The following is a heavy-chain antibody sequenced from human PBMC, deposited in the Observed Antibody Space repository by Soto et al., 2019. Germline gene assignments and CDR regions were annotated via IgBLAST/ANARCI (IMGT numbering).Heavy chain of an antibody. V-gene: IGHV1-3*05. CDR1: GYTFTSYA. J-gene: IGHJ3*02. D-gene: IGHD4-17*01. CDR3: ATDTVTDAFDI. Sequence: QVQLVQSGAEEKKPGASVKVSCKASGYTFTSYAMHWVRQAPGQRLEWMGWINAGNGNTKYSQKFQGRVTITRDTSASPAYMELSSLRSEDTAVYYCATDTVTDAFDIWGQGTMVTVSS. CDR2: INAGNGNT.